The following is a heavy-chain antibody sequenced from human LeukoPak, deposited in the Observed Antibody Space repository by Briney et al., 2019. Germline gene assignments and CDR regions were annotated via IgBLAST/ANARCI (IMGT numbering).Heavy chain of an antibody. V-gene: IGHV3-33*01. Sequence: PGGSLRLSCAASGFTFSSYGMHWVRQAPGKGLEWVAVIWYDGSNKYYADSVKGRFTISRDNSKNTLYLQMNSLRAEDTAVYYCAREVGSEHYFDYWGQGTLVTVSS. D-gene: IGHD2-15*01. CDR3: AREVGSEHYFDY. CDR1: GFTFSSYG. J-gene: IGHJ4*02. CDR2: IWYDGSNK.